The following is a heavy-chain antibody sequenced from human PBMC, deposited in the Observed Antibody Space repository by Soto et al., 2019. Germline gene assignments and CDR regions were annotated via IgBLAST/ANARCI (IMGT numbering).Heavy chain of an antibody. CDR2: VSPYNGKT. CDR3: ARAGFSTSWLGILAPGAHGVAIDF. D-gene: IGHD6-13*01. J-gene: IGHJ4*02. CDR1: GYTFISYG. Sequence: QVQLVQSGAEVKKTGASVEVSCKASGYTFISYGIAWVRQAPGQGLEWMGWVSPYNGKTNYAQTFQGRATMTTDTSTSTAYMELRSLRSDDTAVYFCARAGFSTSWLGILAPGAHGVAIDFWGQGTLFSVSS. V-gene: IGHV1-18*01.